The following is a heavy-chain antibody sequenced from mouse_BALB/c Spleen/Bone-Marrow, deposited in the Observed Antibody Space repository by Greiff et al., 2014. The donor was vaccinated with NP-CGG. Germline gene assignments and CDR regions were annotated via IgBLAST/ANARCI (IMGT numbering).Heavy chain of an antibody. V-gene: IGHV14-3*02. CDR3: AAYYYGSSQFAY. D-gene: IGHD1-1*01. J-gene: IGHJ3*01. CDR1: GFNIKDTY. CDR2: IDPANGNT. Sequence: VQLKESGAELVKPGASVKLSCTASGFNIKDTYMHWVKQRPEQGLEWIGRIDPANGNTKYDPKFQGKATITADTSPNTAYLQLSSLTSEDTAVYYCAAYYYGSSQFAYWGQGTLVTVSA.